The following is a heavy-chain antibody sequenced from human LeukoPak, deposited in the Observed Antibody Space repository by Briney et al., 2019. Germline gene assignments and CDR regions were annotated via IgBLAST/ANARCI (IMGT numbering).Heavy chain of an antibody. J-gene: IGHJ6*02. CDR1: GYTFTSYD. V-gene: IGHV1-8*01. D-gene: IGHD3-10*01. Sequence: ASVKVSCKASGYTFTSYDINWVRQATGQGLEWMGWMNPNSGNTGYAQKFQGRVTMTRNTSISTAYMELSSLRSEDTAVYYCAREILWFGETSGGMDVWGQGTTVTVSS. CDR2: MNPNSGNT. CDR3: AREILWFGETSGGMDV.